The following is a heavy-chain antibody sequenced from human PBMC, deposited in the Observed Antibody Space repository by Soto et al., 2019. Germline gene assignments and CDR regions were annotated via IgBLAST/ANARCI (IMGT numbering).Heavy chain of an antibody. Sequence: KTSETLSLTCAVYGGSFSGYYWSWIRQPPGKGLEWIGEINHSGSTNYNPSLKSRVTISVDTSKNQFSLKLSSVTAADMAVYYCARGSRPNGLTKRINWFDPWGQGTLVTVSS. CDR3: ARGSRPNGLTKRINWFDP. CDR2: INHSGST. J-gene: IGHJ5*02. V-gene: IGHV4-34*01. D-gene: IGHD2-8*01. CDR1: GGSFSGYY.